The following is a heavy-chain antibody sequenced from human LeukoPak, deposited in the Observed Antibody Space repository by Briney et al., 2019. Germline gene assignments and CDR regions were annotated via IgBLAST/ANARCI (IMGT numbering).Heavy chain of an antibody. CDR3: ARDSSSYYFDY. V-gene: IGHV3-66*01. CDR1: GFSVTSNH. D-gene: IGHD6-6*01. CDR2: IYTGGTT. J-gene: IGHJ4*02. Sequence: GGSLRLSCAASGFSVTSNHMNWVRQAPGKGLEWVSIIYTGGTTHYADSLNDRFTISRDDSINTLYLQMSSLRAEDTAVYYCARDSSSYYFDYWGQGTLVTVSS.